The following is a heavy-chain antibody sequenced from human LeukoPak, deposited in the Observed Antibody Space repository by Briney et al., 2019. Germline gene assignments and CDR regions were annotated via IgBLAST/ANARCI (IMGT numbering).Heavy chain of an antibody. J-gene: IGHJ4*02. D-gene: IGHD2/OR15-2a*01. CDR2: MNPNSGNT. CDR3: ARGIIATESFDY. Sequence: EASVTVSCKASGYTFTSYDINWVRQATGQGLEWMGWMNPNSGNTGYAQKFQGRVTMTRNTSISTAYMELSSLRSEDTAVYYCARGIIATESFDYWGQGTLVTVSS. CDR1: GYTFTSYD. V-gene: IGHV1-8*01.